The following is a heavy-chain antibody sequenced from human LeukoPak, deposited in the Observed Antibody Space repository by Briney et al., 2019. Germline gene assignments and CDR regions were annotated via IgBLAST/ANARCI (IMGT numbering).Heavy chain of an antibody. V-gene: IGHV1-69*05. Sequence: SVKVSCKASGGTFSSYAISWVRQAPGQGLEWMGGIIPIFGTANYAQKFQGRVTITTDESTSTAYMELSSLRSEDTAVYYCARVLDYGDYSLGYWGQGTLVTVSS. CDR3: ARVLDYGDYSLGY. CDR2: IIPIFGTA. J-gene: IGHJ4*02. CDR1: GGTFSSYA. D-gene: IGHD4-17*01.